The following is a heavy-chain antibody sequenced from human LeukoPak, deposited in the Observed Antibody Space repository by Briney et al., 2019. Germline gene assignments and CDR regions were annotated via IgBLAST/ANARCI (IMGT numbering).Heavy chain of an antibody. CDR3: ASQYDFWSGYYDY. CDR1: GFTFSDYN. Sequence: VRSLRLSCAASGFTFSDYNMSWVRQTPGKRLGWGSYISSSGSTIYYADSVKGRFTISRDNAKNSLYLQMNSLRAEDTAVYYCASQYDFWSGYYDYWGQGTLVTVSS. D-gene: IGHD3-3*01. J-gene: IGHJ4*02. CDR2: ISSSGSTI. V-gene: IGHV3-11*01.